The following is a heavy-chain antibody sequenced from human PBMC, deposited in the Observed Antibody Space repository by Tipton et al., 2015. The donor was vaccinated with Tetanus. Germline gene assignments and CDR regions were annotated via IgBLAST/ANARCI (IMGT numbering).Heavy chain of an antibody. J-gene: IGHJ4*02. D-gene: IGHD6-19*01. CDR3: ARDGEYSSGYYFEY. CDR2: SIPLLGIA. CDR1: GDTFNTYG. Sequence: QLVQSGAEVKKPGSSVKVSCKTSGDTFNTYGINWVRQAPGQRLEWMGRSIPLLGIANNAQKFQGRLTITADKSTTTVYMELSSLTSEDTAVYYCARDGEYSSGYYFEYWGQGTLVTVSS. V-gene: IGHV1-69*09.